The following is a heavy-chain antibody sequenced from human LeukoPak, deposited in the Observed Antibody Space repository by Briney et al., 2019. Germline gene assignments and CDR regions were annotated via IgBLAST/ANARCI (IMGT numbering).Heavy chain of an antibody. J-gene: IGHJ5*02. CDR1: GYTFTGYY. CDR3: AEGGGYCSSTSCHYNWFDP. D-gene: IGHD2-2*01. CDR2: INPNSGGT. Sequence: ASVKVSCKASGYTFTGYYMHWVRQAPGQGLEWMGWINPNSGGTNYAQKFQGRVTMTRDTSISTAYMELSRLRSDDTAVYYCAEGGGYCSSTSCHYNWFDPWGQGTLVTVSS. V-gene: IGHV1-2*02.